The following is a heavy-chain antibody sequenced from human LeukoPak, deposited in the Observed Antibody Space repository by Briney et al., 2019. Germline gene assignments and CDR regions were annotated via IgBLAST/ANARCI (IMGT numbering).Heavy chain of an antibody. V-gene: IGHV4-59*08. D-gene: IGHD3-10*01. CDR2: IYYSGST. J-gene: IGHJ4*02. Sequence: SETLSLTCTVSDGSISGYYWSWIRQAPGTGLEWIGCIYYSGSTNYNPSLNSRVTISVDTSKNQFSVKLSSVTAADTAVYYCARHASRGVSWFLFDYWGQGTLVTVSS. CDR3: ARHASRGVSWFLFDY. CDR1: DGSISGYY.